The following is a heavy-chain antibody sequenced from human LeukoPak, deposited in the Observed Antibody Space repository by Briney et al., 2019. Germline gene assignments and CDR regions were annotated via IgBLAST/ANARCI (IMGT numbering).Heavy chain of an antibody. D-gene: IGHD6-13*01. CDR2: IKQDGSES. J-gene: IGHJ4*02. CDR3: ATGQGSRWDN. CDR1: GFSFNNHW. Sequence: GGSLRLSCAVSGFSFNNHWMSWVRQAAGKRLEWVANIKQDGSESYYVGSVKGRFTISRDNAKNSLYLQMDSLRGEDTAVYYCATGQGSRWDNWGLGTLVTVSS. V-gene: IGHV3-7*01.